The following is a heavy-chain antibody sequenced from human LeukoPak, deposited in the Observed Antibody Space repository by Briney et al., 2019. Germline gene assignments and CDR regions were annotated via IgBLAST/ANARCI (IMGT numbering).Heavy chain of an antibody. CDR3: ARSPYYYDSSGYYYGYYYYYMDV. CDR2: INPSGGST. D-gene: IGHD3-22*01. CDR1: GYTFTSYY. J-gene: IGHJ6*03. Sequence: ASVKVSCKASGYTFTSYYMHWVRQAPGQGLEWMGIINPSGGSTSYAQKFQGRVTITADKSTSTAYMELSSLRSEDTAVYYCARSPYYYDSSGYYYGYYYYYMDVWGKGTTVTVSS. V-gene: IGHV1-46*01.